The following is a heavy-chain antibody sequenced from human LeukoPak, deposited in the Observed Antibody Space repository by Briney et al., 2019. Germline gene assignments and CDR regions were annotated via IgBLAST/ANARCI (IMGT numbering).Heavy chain of an antibody. CDR3: AIGYSSSSGIDY. V-gene: IGHV4-34*01. J-gene: IGHJ4*02. Sequence: SETLSLTCAVYGGSFSGYYWSWIRQPPGKGLEWIGEINHSGSTNYNPSLKSRVTISVDTSKNQFSLKLSSVTAADTAVYYCAIGYSSSSGIDYWGQGTLVTVSS. D-gene: IGHD6-6*01. CDR2: INHSGST. CDR1: GGSFSGYY.